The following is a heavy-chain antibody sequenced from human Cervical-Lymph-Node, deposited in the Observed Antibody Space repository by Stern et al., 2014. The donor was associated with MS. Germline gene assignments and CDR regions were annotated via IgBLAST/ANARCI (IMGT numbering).Heavy chain of an antibody. J-gene: IGHJ2*01. Sequence: QVQLQESGPGLVKPSETLSLTCTVSGDSVNSGRYYWTWIRQPPGKGLEWVGYIHYSGRTDYNPSLRSRVTISLDPSKNQFSVKLSSLTAADTAVYYCAREGHGDPKYWYFDLWGRGTLVTVSS. CDR3: AREGHGDPKYWYFDL. V-gene: IGHV4-61*01. D-gene: IGHD4-17*01. CDR1: GDSVNSGRYY. CDR2: IHYSGRT.